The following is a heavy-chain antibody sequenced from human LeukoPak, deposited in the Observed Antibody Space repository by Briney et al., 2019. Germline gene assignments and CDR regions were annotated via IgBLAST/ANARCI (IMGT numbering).Heavy chain of an antibody. CDR3: AKLAAAGTNY. CDR1: GFTFSRYW. CDR2: ADYDGSDT. J-gene: IGHJ4*02. Sequence: GGSLRLSCAASGFTFSRYWMHWVRQAPGKGLVWVSRADYDGSDTSYADSVRGRFTISRDNAKNTLYLQMNSLSAEDTAVYYCAKLAAAGTNYWGQGTLVTVSS. D-gene: IGHD6-13*01. V-gene: IGHV3-74*01.